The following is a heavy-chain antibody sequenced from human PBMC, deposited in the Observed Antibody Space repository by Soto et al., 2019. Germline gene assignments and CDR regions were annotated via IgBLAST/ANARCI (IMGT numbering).Heavy chain of an antibody. D-gene: IGHD6-19*01. Sequence: PSETLSLTCTVSGGSISSYYWSWIRQPPGKGLEWIGYIYYSGSTNYNPSLKSRVTISVDTSKNQFSLKLSSVTAADTAVYYCAGIVATIPYSSGWYGWFDPWGHGTLVTVSS. CDR3: AGIVATIPYSSGWYGWFDP. V-gene: IGHV4-59*01. CDR1: GGSISSYY. CDR2: IYYSGST. J-gene: IGHJ5*02.